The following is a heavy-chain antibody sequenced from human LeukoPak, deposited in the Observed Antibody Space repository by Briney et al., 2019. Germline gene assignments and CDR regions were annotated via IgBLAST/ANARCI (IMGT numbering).Heavy chain of an antibody. CDR2: INHSGST. CDR1: GGSFSGYY. CDR3: ARGQSISSIAARGGDY. D-gene: IGHD6-6*01. J-gene: IGHJ4*02. V-gene: IGHV4-34*01. Sequence: SETLSLTCAVYGGSFSGYYWSWIRQPPGKGLEWIGEINHSGSTNYNPSLKGRVTISVDTSKNQFSLKLSSVTAADTAVYYCARGQSISSIAARGGDYWGQGTLVTVSS.